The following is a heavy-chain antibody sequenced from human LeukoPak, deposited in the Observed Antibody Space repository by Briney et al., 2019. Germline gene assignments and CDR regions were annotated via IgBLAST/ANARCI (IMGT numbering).Heavy chain of an antibody. V-gene: IGHV3-30*04. Sequence: GGSLRLSCAASGFTFSSYAMHWVRQAPGKGLEWVAVISYDGSNKYYADSVKGRFTISRDNSKNTLYLQMNSLRAEDTAVYYCARESGSYGYIDYWGQGTLVTVSS. D-gene: IGHD1-26*01. CDR2: ISYDGSNK. J-gene: IGHJ4*02. CDR1: GFTFSSYA. CDR3: ARESGSYGYIDY.